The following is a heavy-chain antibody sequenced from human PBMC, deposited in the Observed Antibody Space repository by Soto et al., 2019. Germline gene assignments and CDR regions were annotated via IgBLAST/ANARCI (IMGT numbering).Heavy chain of an antibody. Sequence: QVQLVQSGAEVKKPGSSVKVSCKASGGTFSSYAISWVRQAPGQGLEWMGGIIPIFGTANYAQKFQGRVTITADESTSTADMELSSLRSEDTAVYYCAREGYYYDSSGDYYYYGMDVWGQGTTVTVSS. V-gene: IGHV1-69*01. CDR2: IIPIFGTA. J-gene: IGHJ6*02. D-gene: IGHD3-22*01. CDR3: AREGYYYDSSGDYYYYGMDV. CDR1: GGTFSSYA.